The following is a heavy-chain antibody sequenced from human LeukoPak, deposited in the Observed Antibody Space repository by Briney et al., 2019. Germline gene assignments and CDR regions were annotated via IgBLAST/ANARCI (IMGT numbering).Heavy chain of an antibody. D-gene: IGHD3-22*01. CDR2: ISYDGSNK. J-gene: IGHJ4*02. CDR3: AHDPERSYDSSGYFDY. CDR1: GFTFSSYA. V-gene: IGHV3-30-3*01. Sequence: GGSLRLSCAASGFTFSSYAMHWVRQAPGKGLEWVAVISYDGSNKYYADSVKGRFTISRDNSKNTLYLQMNSLRAEDTAVYYCAHDPERSYDSSGYFDYWGQGTLVTVSS.